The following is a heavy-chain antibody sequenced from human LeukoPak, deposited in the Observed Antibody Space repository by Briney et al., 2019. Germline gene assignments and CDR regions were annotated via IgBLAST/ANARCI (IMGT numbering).Heavy chain of an antibody. CDR2: VSSDGSID. D-gene: IGHD1-7*01. Sequence: GGSLRLSCAASGFTFSNYGMHWVRQAPGKGPEWVAVVSSDGSIDYYADSVRGRFTVSRDNSKNTMFLQFNTLRPEDTAVYYCAREGMGTTFSAWFDPWGQGTLVTVSS. CDR1: GFTFSNYG. J-gene: IGHJ5*02. CDR3: AREGMGTTFSAWFDP. V-gene: IGHV3-30*03.